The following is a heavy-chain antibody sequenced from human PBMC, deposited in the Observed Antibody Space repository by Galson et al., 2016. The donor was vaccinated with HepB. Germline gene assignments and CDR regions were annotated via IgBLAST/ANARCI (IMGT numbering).Heavy chain of an antibody. CDR3: ARNLVVVPVGPNYYYYYAMDV. J-gene: IGHJ6*02. CDR1: GDTFNTYG. D-gene: IGHD2-2*01. Sequence: SVKVSCKASGDTFNTYGIRWVRQAPGQGLEWMGGIMPFLGPANHAQKFQGRVTITADKSTSTVYVEVSSLRSEDTAVYYCARNLVVVPVGPNYYYYYAMDVWGQGTTVAVSS. CDR2: IMPFLGPA. V-gene: IGHV1-69*06.